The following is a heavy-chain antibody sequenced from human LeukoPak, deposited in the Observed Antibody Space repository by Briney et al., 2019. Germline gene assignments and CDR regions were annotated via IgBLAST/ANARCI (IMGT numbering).Heavy chain of an antibody. Sequence: GGSLRLSCVGSGFTFDDYAMHWVRQAPGKGLEWVSGISWNSGRRGYADSVKGRFTISRDNAKTSLYLQMNSLRAEDTALYYCAKDIVRSGYYRAFGYWGQGTLVTVSS. CDR2: ISWNSGRR. CDR1: GFTFDDYA. V-gene: IGHV3-9*01. D-gene: IGHD3-22*01. J-gene: IGHJ4*02. CDR3: AKDIVRSGYYRAFGY.